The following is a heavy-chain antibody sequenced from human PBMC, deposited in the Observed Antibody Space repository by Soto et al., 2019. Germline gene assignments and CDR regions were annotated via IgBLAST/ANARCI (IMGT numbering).Heavy chain of an antibody. Sequence: SLRLSCAASGFTFDDYTMHWVRQAPGKGLEWVSLISWDGGSTYYADSVKGRFTISRDNSKNSLYLQMNSLRTEDTALYYCAKDMIAAPPAHYYYYGMDVWGQGTTVTVSS. CDR1: GFTFDDYT. V-gene: IGHV3-43*01. J-gene: IGHJ6*02. CDR3: AKDMIAAPPAHYYYYGMDV. CDR2: ISWDGGST. D-gene: IGHD6-13*01.